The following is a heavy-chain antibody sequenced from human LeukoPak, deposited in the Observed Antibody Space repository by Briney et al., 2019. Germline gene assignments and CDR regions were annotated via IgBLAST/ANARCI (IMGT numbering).Heavy chain of an antibody. Sequence: SVKVSCKASGGSFISYAANWVRQAPGQGLEWMGGIIPIFGTANYAQKFQGRGTITTDESTSTAYMELSSLRSEDTAVYYCARGRYGEYRKNHYYYYMDVWGKGTAVTVSS. CDR2: IIPIFGTA. CDR1: GGSFISYA. V-gene: IGHV1-69*05. D-gene: IGHD4-17*01. J-gene: IGHJ6*03. CDR3: ARGRYGEYRKNHYYYYMDV.